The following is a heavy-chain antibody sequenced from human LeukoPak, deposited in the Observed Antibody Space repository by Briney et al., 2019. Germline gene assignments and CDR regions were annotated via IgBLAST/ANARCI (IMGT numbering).Heavy chain of an antibody. Sequence: PGGSLRLSCAASGFTFSSYAMHWVRQAPGKGLEYVSAISSNGGSTYYANSVKGRFTISRDNSKNTLYLQMGSLRAEDMAVYYCARAEGAKQYYYDSSRHYSGWGQGTLVTVSS. V-gene: IGHV3-64*01. CDR1: GFTFSSYA. J-gene: IGHJ4*02. CDR3: ARAEGAKQYYYDSSRHYSG. CDR2: ISSNGGST. D-gene: IGHD3-22*01.